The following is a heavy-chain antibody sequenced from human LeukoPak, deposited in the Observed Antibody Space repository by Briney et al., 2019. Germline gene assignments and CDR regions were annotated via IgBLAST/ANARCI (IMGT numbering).Heavy chain of an antibody. CDR3: AREYNSRATFDY. CDR2: IHSSGAYI. Sequence: GGSLRLSCAASASLFSFTSHSMNGVRQAPGKGLEWISYIHSSGAYIFYTDSVKGRFTVSRDNARNSLYLQMNSLRAEDTAIYYCAREYNSRATFDYWGQGTLVTVSS. D-gene: IGHD1-20*01. CDR1: ASLFSFTSHS. V-gene: IGHV3-21*05. J-gene: IGHJ4*02.